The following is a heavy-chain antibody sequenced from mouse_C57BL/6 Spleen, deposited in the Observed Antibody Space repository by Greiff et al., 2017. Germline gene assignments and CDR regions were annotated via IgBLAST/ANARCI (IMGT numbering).Heavy chain of an antibody. Sequence: QVQLQQPGAELVRPGTSVKMSCKASGYTFTNYWIGWAKQRPGHGLEWIGDIYPGGGYTNYNEKFKGKATLTADKSSSTAYMQFSSLTSEDAAIYGCTRRGNYGSSLDYWGQGTTLTVSS. D-gene: IGHD1-1*01. CDR1: GYTFTNYW. CDR3: TRRGNYGSSLDY. J-gene: IGHJ2*01. V-gene: IGHV1-63*01. CDR2: IYPGGGYT.